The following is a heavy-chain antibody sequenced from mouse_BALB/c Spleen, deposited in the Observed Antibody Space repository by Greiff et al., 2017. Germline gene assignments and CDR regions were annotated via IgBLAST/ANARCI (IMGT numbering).Heavy chain of an antibody. CDR1: GYSFTSYY. D-gene: IGHD2-14*01. J-gene: IGHJ2*01. V-gene: IGHV1-66*01. CDR3: ARYYRYDRGFDY. Sequence: QVQLQQSGPELVKPGASVKISCKASGYSFTSYYIHWVKQRPGQGLEWIGWIFPGSGNTKYNEKFKGKATLTADTSSSTAYMQLSSLTSEDSAVYFCARYYRYDRGFDYWGQGTTLTVSS. CDR2: IFPGSGNT.